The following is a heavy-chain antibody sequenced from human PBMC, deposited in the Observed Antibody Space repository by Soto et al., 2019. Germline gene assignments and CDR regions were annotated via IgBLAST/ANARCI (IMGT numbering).Heavy chain of an antibody. Sequence: RASVKVSCKVSGETLTELSMHWVRQAPGKGLEWMGGFDPEDGETIYAQKFQGRVTMTEDTSTDTAYMELSSLRSEDTAVYYCANINGTAFDYWGKGTLVTVSS. V-gene: IGHV1-24*01. J-gene: IGHJ4*02. CDR3: ANINGTAFDY. CDR1: GETLTELS. CDR2: FDPEDGET.